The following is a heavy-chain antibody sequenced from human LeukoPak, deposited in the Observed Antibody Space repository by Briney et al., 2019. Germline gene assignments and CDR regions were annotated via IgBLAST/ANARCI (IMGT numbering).Heavy chain of an antibody. J-gene: IGHJ1*01. D-gene: IGHD6-6*01. CDR2: IRYDGSNK. CDR3: ARDFSSSSTAYFQL. V-gene: IGHV3-30*02. CDR1: GFTFSSYG. Sequence: GGSLRLSCAASGFTFSSYGMHWVRQAPGKGLEWVAFIRYDGSNKYYADSVKGRFTISRDNSKNTLYLQMNSLRAEDTAVYYCARDFSSSSTAYFQLWGQGTLVTVSS.